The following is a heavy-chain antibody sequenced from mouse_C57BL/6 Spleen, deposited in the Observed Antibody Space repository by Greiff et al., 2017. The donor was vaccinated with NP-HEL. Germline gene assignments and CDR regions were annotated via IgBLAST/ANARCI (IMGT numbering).Heavy chain of an antibody. CDR3: ARVDIYYGNYDAMDY. D-gene: IGHD2-1*01. CDR1: GYAFSSSW. Sequence: QVQLQQSGPELVKPGASVKISCKASGYAFSSSWMNWVKQRPGKGLEWIGRIYPGDGDTNYNGKFKGKATLTADKSSSTAYMQLSSLTSEDSAVYFCARVDIYYGNYDAMDYWGQGTSVTVSS. CDR2: IYPGDGDT. V-gene: IGHV1-82*01. J-gene: IGHJ4*01.